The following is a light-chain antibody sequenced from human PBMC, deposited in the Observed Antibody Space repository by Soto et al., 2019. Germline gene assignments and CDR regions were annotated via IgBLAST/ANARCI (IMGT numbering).Light chain of an antibody. CDR2: ANN. Sequence: QSVLAQPPSVSGAPGQRVTISCTGTSSNIGAGYDVHWCQQLPGTAPRLLIYANNNRPSGVPDRFSASKSGTSASLAITGLQAEDEADYFCQSFDNSHAVFGGGTKVTVL. CDR3: QSFDNSHAV. V-gene: IGLV1-40*01. J-gene: IGLJ2*01. CDR1: SSNIGAGYD.